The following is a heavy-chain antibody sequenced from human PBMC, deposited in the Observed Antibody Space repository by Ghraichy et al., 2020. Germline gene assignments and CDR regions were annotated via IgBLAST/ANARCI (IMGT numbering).Heavy chain of an antibody. V-gene: IGHV2-5*02. J-gene: IGHJ6*02. D-gene: IGHD3-10*01. Sequence: SGPTLVKPTQTLTLTCTFSGFSLSTSGVGVGWIRQPPGKALEWLALLYWDDDKRYSPSLKTRLTITKDTSKSQVVLAMTSLDPVDTATYYCAHTVITLVRGVYYYYGMDVWGQGATVTVSS. CDR3: AHTVITLVRGVYYYYGMDV. CDR2: LYWDDDK. CDR1: GFSLSTSGVG.